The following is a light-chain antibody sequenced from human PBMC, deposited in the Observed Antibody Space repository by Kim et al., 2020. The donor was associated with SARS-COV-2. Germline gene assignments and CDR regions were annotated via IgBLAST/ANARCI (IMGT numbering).Light chain of an antibody. CDR2: DAS. V-gene: IGKV3-11*01. CDR3: QQRSNWPPALT. CDR1: QSVSSY. J-gene: IGKJ4*01. Sequence: PGERATHSCRASQSVSSYLAWYQQKPGKAPRLLIYDASNRATGIPARFSGSGSGTDFTLTISSLEPEDFAVYYCQQRSNWPPALTFGGGTKVDIK.